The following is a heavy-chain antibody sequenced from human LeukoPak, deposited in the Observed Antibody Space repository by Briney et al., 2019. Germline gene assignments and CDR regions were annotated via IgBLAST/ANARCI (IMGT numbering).Heavy chain of an antibody. V-gene: IGHV1-69*04. CDR2: IIPILGIA. Sequence: GASVKVSCKASGGSFSNYALNWVRQAPGQGLEWMGRIIPILGIAHYAQKFQGRVTITADKSTRTAYMELSSLRSEDTAVHYCATGEVATPFDYWGQGTLVTVSS. CDR1: GGSFSNYA. D-gene: IGHD5-12*01. CDR3: ATGEVATPFDY. J-gene: IGHJ4*02.